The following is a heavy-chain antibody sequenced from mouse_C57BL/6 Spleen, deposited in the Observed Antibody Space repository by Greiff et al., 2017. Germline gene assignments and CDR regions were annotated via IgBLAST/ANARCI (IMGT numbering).Heavy chain of an antibody. CDR2: IYPGDGDS. V-gene: IGHV1-82*01. J-gene: IGHJ3*01. CDR1: GYAFSSSW. Sequence: QVQLKQSGPELVKPGASVKISCKASGYAFSSSWMNWVKQRPGKGLEWIGRIYPGDGDSNYNGKFKGKATLTADKSSSTAYMHLSSLTSADSAVCFCAREGLRWFAYWGQGTLVTVSA. D-gene: IGHD2-4*01. CDR3: AREGLRWFAY.